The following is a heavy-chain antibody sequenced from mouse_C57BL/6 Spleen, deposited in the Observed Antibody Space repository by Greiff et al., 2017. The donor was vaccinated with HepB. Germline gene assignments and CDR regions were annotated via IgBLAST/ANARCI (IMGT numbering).Heavy chain of an antibody. D-gene: IGHD2-10*01. J-gene: IGHJ2*01. CDR3: ATLLTRDYYFDY. V-gene: IGHV1-81*01. Sequence: QVQLQQPGAELVRPGASVKLSCKASGYTFTSYGISWVKQRTGQGLEWIGEIYPRSGNTYYNEKFKGKATLTADKSSSTAYMELRSLTSEDSAVYFCATLLTRDYYFDYWGQGTTLTVSS. CDR1: GYTFTSYG. CDR2: IYPRSGNT.